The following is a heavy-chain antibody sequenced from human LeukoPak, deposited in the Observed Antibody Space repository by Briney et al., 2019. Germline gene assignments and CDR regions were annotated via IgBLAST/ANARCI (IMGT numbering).Heavy chain of an antibody. Sequence: ASVKVSCKVSGCTLTELSMHWVRQAPGKGLEWMGGFDPEDGETIYALKFQGKVTMTEDTSTDTAYMELSSLRSEDTAVYYCATDRITIFGVVPLGYWGQGTLVTVSS. D-gene: IGHD3-3*01. J-gene: IGHJ4*02. CDR2: FDPEDGET. CDR3: ATDRITIFGVVPLGY. CDR1: GCTLTELS. V-gene: IGHV1-24*01.